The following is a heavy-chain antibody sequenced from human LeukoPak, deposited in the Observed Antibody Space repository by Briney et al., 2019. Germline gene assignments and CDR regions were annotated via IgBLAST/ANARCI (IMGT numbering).Heavy chain of an antibody. V-gene: IGHV3-30-3*01. CDR2: IPYDGSNK. CDR3: ARDGHLGYCSGGSCYWGYFDY. CDR1: GFTFSSYA. D-gene: IGHD2-15*01. Sequence: GRSLRPSCAASGFTFSSYAMHWVRQAPGKGLEWVAVIPYDGSNKYYADSVKGRFTISRDNSKNTLYLQMNSLRAEDTAVYYCARDGHLGYCSGGSCYWGYFDYWGQGTLVTVSS. J-gene: IGHJ4*02.